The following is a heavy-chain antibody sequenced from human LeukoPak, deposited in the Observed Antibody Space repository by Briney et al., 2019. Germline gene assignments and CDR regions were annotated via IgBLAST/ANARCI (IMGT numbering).Heavy chain of an antibody. D-gene: IGHD6-13*01. CDR2: ISYDGSNK. CDR1: RFTFSSYG. V-gene: IGHV3-30*18. CDR3: AKDIGYSSSVDY. J-gene: IGHJ4*02. Sequence: QPGRSLRLSCAASRFTFSSYGMHWVRQAPGKGLEWVAVISYDGSNKYYADSVKGRFTISRDNSKNTLYLQMNSLRAEDTAVYYCAKDIGYSSSVDYWGQGTLVTVSS.